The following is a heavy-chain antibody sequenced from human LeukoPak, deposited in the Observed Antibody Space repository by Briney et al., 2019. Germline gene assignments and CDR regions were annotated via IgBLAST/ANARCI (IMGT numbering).Heavy chain of an antibody. V-gene: IGHV3-23*01. CDR2: ISGSGGTA. CDR3: ARDGVAFDY. CDR1: GFTFSIYA. J-gene: IGHJ4*02. Sequence: GGSLRLSCAASGFTFSIYAMSWVRQAPGKGLEWVSAISGSGGTAYYADSVKGRFTISRDNAKNSLYLQMNSLRDEDTAIYYCARDGVAFDYWGRGTLVTVSS.